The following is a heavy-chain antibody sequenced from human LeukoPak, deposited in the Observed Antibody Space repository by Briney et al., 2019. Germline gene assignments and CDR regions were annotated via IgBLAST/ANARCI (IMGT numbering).Heavy chain of an antibody. D-gene: IGHD3-10*01. CDR2: IYYSGST. CDR3: ARVRWPRRIPRHNYYGSGSYYPNWFDP. J-gene: IGHJ5*02. CDR1: GGSISSSSYY. Sequence: SETLSLTCTVSGGSISSSSYYWGWIRQPPGKGLEWIGSIYYSGSTYYNPSLKSRVTISVDTSKNQFSLKLSSVTAADTAVYYCARVRWPRRIPRHNYYGSGSYYPNWFDPWGQGTLVNVSS. V-gene: IGHV4-39*07.